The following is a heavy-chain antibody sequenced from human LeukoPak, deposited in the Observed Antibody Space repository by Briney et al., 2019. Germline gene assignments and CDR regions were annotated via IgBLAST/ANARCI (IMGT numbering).Heavy chain of an antibody. V-gene: IGHV3-11*01. Sequence: PGGSLRLSCAASGSTFSDYYMSWIRQAPGKGLEWGSYISSSGSTIYYADSVKGRFTISRDNAKNSLYLQMNSLRAEDTAVYYCARDPATVVTTYYFDYWGQGTLVTVSS. CDR3: ARDPATVVTTYYFDY. CDR2: ISSSGSTI. J-gene: IGHJ4*02. CDR1: GSTFSDYY. D-gene: IGHD4-23*01.